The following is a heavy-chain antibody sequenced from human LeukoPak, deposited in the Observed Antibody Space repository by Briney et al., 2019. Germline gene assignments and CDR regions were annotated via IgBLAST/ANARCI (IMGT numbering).Heavy chain of an antibody. CDR1: SGSISSSNW. Sequence: SETLSLTCAVSSGSISSSNWWSWVRQPPGKGLEWIGEIYHSGSTNYNPSLKSRVTISVDKSRNQFSLKLSSVTAADTAVYYCARDEYDILTGTRGAFDIWGQGTMVTVSS. D-gene: IGHD3-9*01. CDR3: ARDEYDILTGTRGAFDI. V-gene: IGHV4-4*02. J-gene: IGHJ3*02. CDR2: IYHSGST.